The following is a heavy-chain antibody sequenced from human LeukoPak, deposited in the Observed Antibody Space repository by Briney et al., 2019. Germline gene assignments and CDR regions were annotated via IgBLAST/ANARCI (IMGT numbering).Heavy chain of an antibody. CDR1: GGSISSSSYY. CDR3: ARGGWWHTH. Sequence: PSETLSLTCTVSGGSISSSSYYWGWIRQPPGKGLEWIGYIDYSGSTNFNPSLKSRVTMSIDTSKNQFSLKLTSVTAADTALYYCARGGWWHTHWGQGTLVTVSS. D-gene: IGHD2-15*01. V-gene: IGHV4-61*05. CDR2: IDYSGST. J-gene: IGHJ4*02.